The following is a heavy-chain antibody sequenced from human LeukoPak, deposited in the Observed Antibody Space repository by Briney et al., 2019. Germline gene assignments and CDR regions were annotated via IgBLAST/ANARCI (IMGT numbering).Heavy chain of an antibody. CDR1: GFTFSNYP. J-gene: IGHJ4*02. V-gene: IGHV3-30-3*01. CDR2: ISNHGDYK. D-gene: IGHD2-2*01. CDR3: ARDISSSRYYSDY. Sequence: GGSLRLSCAASGFTFSNYPSTWVRQVPGKGLEWVAFISNHGDYKYYADYVTGRFTISRDNSKNTLFLQMNSLRVEDTAVYYCARDISSSRYYSDYWGQGTLVTVSS.